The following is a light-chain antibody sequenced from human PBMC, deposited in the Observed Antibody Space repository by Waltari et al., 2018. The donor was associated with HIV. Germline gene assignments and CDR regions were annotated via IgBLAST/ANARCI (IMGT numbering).Light chain of an antibody. CDR1: QSLLYRSGDYY. V-gene: IGKV2-28*01. Sequence: EIVMTQSPLALAVTPGEPASISCRSSQSLLYRSGDYYLYWYLQKPGQSPQLLIYLGSKRASGVPARISGSGSGTDFTLRISRVEAEDVGIYYCMQGLQTPTFGQGTRLEIK. CDR3: MQGLQTPT. CDR2: LGS. J-gene: IGKJ5*01.